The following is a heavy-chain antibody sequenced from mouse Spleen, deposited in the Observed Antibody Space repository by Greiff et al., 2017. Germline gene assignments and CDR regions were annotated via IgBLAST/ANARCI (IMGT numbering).Heavy chain of an antibody. CDR3: ARFRGSSYAMDY. Sequence: QVQLQQSGPELVKPGASVKISCKASGYAFSSSWMNWVKQRPGKGLEWIGRIYPGDGDTNYNGKFKGKATLTADKSSSTAYMQLSSLTSEDSAVYFCARFRGSSYAMDYWGQGTSVTVSS. J-gene: IGHJ4*01. V-gene: IGHV1-82*01. D-gene: IGHD1-1*01. CDR1: GYAFSSSW. CDR2: IYPGDGDT.